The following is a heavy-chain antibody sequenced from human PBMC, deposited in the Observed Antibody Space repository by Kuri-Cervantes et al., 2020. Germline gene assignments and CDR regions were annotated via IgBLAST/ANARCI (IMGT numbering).Heavy chain of an antibody. CDR1: GFTVSSNY. Sequence: GGSLRLSCAASGFTVSSNYMSWVRQAPGKGLEWVSVIYSGGSTYYADSVKGRFTVSRDNSKNTVYLQLNSLRAEGTAVYHCAKAYFFGPDSDYEAGQYGMDVWGQGTTVTVSS. CDR2: IYSGGST. V-gene: IGHV3-53*01. CDR3: AKAYFFGPDSDYEAGQYGMDV. D-gene: IGHD3-10*01. J-gene: IGHJ6*02.